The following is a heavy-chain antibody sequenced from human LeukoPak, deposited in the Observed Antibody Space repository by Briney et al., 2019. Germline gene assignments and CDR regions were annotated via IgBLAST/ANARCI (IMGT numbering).Heavy chain of an antibody. D-gene: IGHD5-18*01. CDR3: ARGGYSYGYFYYYYYYMDV. V-gene: IGHV1-8*01. CDR2: MNPNSGNT. J-gene: IGHJ6*03. CDR1: RYTFTSYD. Sequence: RASVKVSCKASRYTFTSYDINWVRQATGQGLEWMGWMNPNSGNTGYAQKFQGRVTMTRNTSISTAYMELSSLRSEDTAVYYCARGGYSYGYFYYYYYYMDVWGKGTTITVSS.